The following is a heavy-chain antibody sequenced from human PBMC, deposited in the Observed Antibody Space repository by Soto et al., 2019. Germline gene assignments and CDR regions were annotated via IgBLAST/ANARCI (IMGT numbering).Heavy chain of an antibody. CDR2: IYYSGST. V-gene: IGHV4-59*01. CDR3: ARKGGGSYDFWSGSYWPWFDP. CDR1: GGSISSYY. J-gene: IGHJ5*02. D-gene: IGHD3-3*01. Sequence: SETLSPTCTVSGGSISSYYWSWIRQPPGKGLEWIGYIYYSGSTNYNPSLKSRVTISVDTSKNQFSLKLSSVTAADTAVYYCARKGGGSYDFWSGSYWPWFDPWGQGTLVTVSS.